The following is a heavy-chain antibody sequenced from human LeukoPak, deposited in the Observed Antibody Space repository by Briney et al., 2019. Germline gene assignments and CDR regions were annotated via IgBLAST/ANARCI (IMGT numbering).Heavy chain of an antibody. CDR3: ARATSGNGMDV. CDR1: GFTISTYD. J-gene: IGHJ6*04. Sequence: PGGSLRLSCAASGFTISTYDINWVSQAPGRGLEWVSYISSSGSTIYYADSVKGRFTISRDNAKNLLYLQMNSLRAEDTGVYYCARATSGNGMDVWGKGTTVTVSS. D-gene: IGHD1-26*01. V-gene: IGHV3-48*03. CDR2: ISSSGSTI.